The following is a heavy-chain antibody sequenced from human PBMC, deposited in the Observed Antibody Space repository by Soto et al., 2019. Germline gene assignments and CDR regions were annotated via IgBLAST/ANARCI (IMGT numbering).Heavy chain of an antibody. CDR3: AGGRRGNGDYRRLDS. J-gene: IGHJ4*02. D-gene: IGHD4-17*01. V-gene: IGHV4-31*03. CDR2: SSYSGTT. Sequence: QVQLQESGPGLVKPSQTLSLTCSVSGGSVNSGGYYWNWIPQVPGKGLDWIGYSSYSGTTYYTPSLKRRLTIGVTTYKNQFPLKLNSVTAADTAVVYCAGGRRGNGDYRRLDSWGQGTLVTVSS. CDR1: GGSVNSGGYY.